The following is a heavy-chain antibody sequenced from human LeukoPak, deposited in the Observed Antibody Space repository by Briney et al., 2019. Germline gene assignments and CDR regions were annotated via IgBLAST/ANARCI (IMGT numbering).Heavy chain of an antibody. J-gene: IGHJ3*02. D-gene: IGHD2-15*01. V-gene: IGHV4-39*07. CDR3: ARVNCSGGNCYSSRGAFDI. Sequence: SETLSLTCTVSGGSISSSSYYWGWIRQPLGKGLEWIGSMYYSGSTGRIYYNSSLKSRVTISADTSKNQFSLKLSSVTAADTALYYCARVNCSGGNCYSSRGAFDIWGQGTMVTVSS. CDR2: MYYSGSTGRI. CDR1: GGSISSSSYY.